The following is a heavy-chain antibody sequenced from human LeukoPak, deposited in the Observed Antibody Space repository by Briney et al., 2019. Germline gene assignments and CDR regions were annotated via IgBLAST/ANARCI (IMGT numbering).Heavy chain of an antibody. CDR1: GFTFSSYS. D-gene: IGHD2/OR15-2a*01. J-gene: IGHJ6*03. Sequence: GGSLRLSCAASGFTFSSYSMNWVRQAPGKGLEWVSYISSSSSTIYYADSVKGRFTISSDNAKNSLYLQMNSLRAEDTAVYYCASSDFSPYYYYYMDVWGKGTTVTVSS. CDR3: ASSDFSPYYYYYMDV. CDR2: ISSSSSTI. V-gene: IGHV3-48*01.